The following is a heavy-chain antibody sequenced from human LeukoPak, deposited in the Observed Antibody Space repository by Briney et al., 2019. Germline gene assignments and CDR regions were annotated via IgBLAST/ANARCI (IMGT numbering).Heavy chain of an antibody. CDR3: ATSGGFSSPRHY. Sequence: SETLSLTCTVSGGSISGSSYYWGWIRQPPGKGLEWIGSIYYSGSTYYNPSLKSRVTISVDTSKNQFSLKLNSATAADTAVYYCATSGGFSSPRHYWGQGTLVTVSS. CDR2: IYYSGST. V-gene: IGHV4-39*01. J-gene: IGHJ4*02. D-gene: IGHD3-16*01. CDR1: GGSISGSSYY.